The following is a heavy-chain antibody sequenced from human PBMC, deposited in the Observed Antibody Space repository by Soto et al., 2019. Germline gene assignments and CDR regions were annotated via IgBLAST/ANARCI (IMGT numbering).Heavy chain of an antibody. D-gene: IGHD3-16*01. CDR3: ARDYWGNEHRFEY. Sequence: SETLSLTCTVSGGSVNSGSYYCSWIRQPPGKGLEWIGYIYSSGSTNYNPSLRSRVSISVDTSNNQFSLKMSSVTAADTAVYYCARDYWGNEHRFEYWGQGTMVTVSS. J-gene: IGHJ4*02. CDR1: GGSVNSGSYY. CDR2: IYSSGST. V-gene: IGHV4-61*01.